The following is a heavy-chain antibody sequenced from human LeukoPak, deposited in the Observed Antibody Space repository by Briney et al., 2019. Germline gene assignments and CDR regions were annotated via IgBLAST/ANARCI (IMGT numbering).Heavy chain of an antibody. CDR2: IYYSGST. CDR3: ARVPQFGGFGVGSMDV. Sequence: SETLSLTCTVSGGSISSSSYYWGWIRQPPGKGLEWIGSIYYSGSTYYNPSLKSRVTISVDTSKNQFSLKLSSVTAADTAVSYCARVPQFGGFGVGSMDVWGKGTTVTVSS. D-gene: IGHD3-10*01. J-gene: IGHJ6*03. V-gene: IGHV4-39*07. CDR1: GGSISSSSYY.